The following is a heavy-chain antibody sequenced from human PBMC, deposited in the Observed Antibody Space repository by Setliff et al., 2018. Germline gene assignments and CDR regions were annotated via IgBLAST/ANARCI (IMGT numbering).Heavy chain of an antibody. J-gene: IGHJ4*02. CDR3: AKVGGWGGWYLHY. D-gene: IGHD6-19*01. Sequence: GSLRLSCAASGFTFSNYAMSWVRRAPGKGLAWVSGITGGGGSTYYADPVKGRFTISRDNSKNTLYLQMNSLRAEDTAVYYCAKVGGWGGWYLHYWGQGTLVTVSS. CDR2: ITGGGGST. CDR1: GFTFSNYA. V-gene: IGHV3-23*01.